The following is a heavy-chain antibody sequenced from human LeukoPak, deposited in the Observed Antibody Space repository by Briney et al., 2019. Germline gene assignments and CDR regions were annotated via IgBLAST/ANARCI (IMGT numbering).Heavy chain of an antibody. D-gene: IGHD4-17*01. CDR3: ARYDYGDCWFDP. V-gene: IGHV4-59*01. CDR2: IYYSGST. J-gene: IGHJ5*02. Sequence: SETLSLTCTVSGGSISNYYWNWIRQPPGKGLEWIGYIYYSGSTNYNPSLKSRVTISVDTSKNQFSLKLSSVTAADTALYYCARYDYGDCWFDPWGQGTLVTVSS. CDR1: GGSISNYY.